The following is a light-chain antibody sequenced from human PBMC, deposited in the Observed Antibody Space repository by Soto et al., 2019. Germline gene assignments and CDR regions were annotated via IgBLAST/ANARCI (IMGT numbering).Light chain of an antibody. CDR3: QQYNNWPPERT. CDR2: AAS. CDR1: QSISSN. V-gene: IGKV3-15*01. J-gene: IGKJ1*01. Sequence: EIVLTQSPATLSVSPGERVTLSCRASQSISSNLAWYQQKPGQAPRLPIYAASTRAAGLPARFSGSGSGTEFSLTISSLQFEDFAVYYCQQYNNWPPERTFGQGTKVEIK.